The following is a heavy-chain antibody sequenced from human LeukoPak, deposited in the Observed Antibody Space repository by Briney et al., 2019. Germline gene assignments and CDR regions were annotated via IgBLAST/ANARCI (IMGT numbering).Heavy chain of an antibody. Sequence: GGSLRLACEASGFTFSSSWMHWVRQAPGKGLVWVSRISGDGTSTSYADSVKGRFTISRDNAKNTLYLQMNSLRAEDTAVYYCVGGLSVSSGGGQGTLVTVSS. CDR3: VGGLSVSSG. V-gene: IGHV3-74*01. CDR1: GFTFSSSW. CDR2: ISGDGTST. J-gene: IGHJ4*02. D-gene: IGHD3-10*01.